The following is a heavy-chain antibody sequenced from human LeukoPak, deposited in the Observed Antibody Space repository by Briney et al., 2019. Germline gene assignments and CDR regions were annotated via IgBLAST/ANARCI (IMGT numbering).Heavy chain of an antibody. Sequence: PSETLSLTCTVSGGSISSYYWSWIRQPPGKGLEWIGYIYYSGSTYYNPSLKSRVTISVDTSKNQFSLKLSSVTAADTAVYYCARMRRRDGYNGLDYWGQGTLVTVSS. J-gene: IGHJ4*02. CDR1: GGSISSYY. CDR3: ARMRRRDGYNGLDY. CDR2: IYYSGST. V-gene: IGHV4-59*12. D-gene: IGHD5-24*01.